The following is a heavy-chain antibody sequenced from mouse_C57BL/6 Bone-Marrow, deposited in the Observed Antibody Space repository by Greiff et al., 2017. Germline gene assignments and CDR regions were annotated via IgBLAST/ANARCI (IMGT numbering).Heavy chain of an antibody. Sequence: QVQLQQSGAELVKPGASVKISCKASGYAFSSYWMNWVKQRPGKGLEWIGQIYPGDGDTNYNGKFKGKATLTADKSSSTAYMQLSSLTSEDSAVYFCAREVYYGSSPVYFDYWGQGTTLTVSS. CDR3: AREVYYGSSPVYFDY. V-gene: IGHV1-80*01. CDR1: GYAFSSYW. D-gene: IGHD1-1*01. CDR2: IYPGDGDT. J-gene: IGHJ2*01.